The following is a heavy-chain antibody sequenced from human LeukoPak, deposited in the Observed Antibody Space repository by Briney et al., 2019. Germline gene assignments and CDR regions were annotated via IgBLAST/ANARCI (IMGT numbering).Heavy chain of an antibody. J-gene: IGHJ3*02. D-gene: IGHD4-17*01. V-gene: IGHV3-7*01. CDR3: ARETDTEAFDI. CDR1: GFTFSSYW. CDR2: IKQDGSEK. Sequence: GGSLRLSCAASGFTFSSYWMSWVRQAPGKGLEWVANIKQDGSEKYYVDSVKGRFTISRDNAKNSLYLQMNSLRVEDTAVYYCARETDTEAFDIWGQGTLVTVSS.